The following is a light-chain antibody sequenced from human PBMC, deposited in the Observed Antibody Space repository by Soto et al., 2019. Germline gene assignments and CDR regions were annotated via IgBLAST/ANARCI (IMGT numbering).Light chain of an antibody. Sequence: DIQLTQSPSFLSASEGDRVTITCRASQDISNNLAWYQQRPGKAPQLLIYGASALQGGVPSRFSGSASGTEFTLTISRLQPEDFATYYCQQLDTYPLTFGGGTQVESK. J-gene: IGKJ4*01. CDR1: QDISNN. CDR3: QQLDTYPLT. CDR2: GAS. V-gene: IGKV1-9*01.